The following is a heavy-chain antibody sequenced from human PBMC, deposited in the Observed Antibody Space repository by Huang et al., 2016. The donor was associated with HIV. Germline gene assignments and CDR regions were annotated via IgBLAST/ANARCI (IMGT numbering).Heavy chain of an antibody. D-gene: IGHD2-21*02. V-gene: IGHV5-51*03. J-gene: IGHJ4*02. Sequence: EVQLVQSEAEVKKPGESLKISCRGSGSIFTNSWIGWVRLRPGEGREWMWVIYPAAADTRYIPSFQGQVTFSAHSSTRTAYLQWSSLQASDTAIYYCARSEVLVTAVPFDHWGQGTLVTVSS. CDR1: GSIFTNSW. CDR2: IYPAAADT. CDR3: ARSEVLVTAVPFDH.